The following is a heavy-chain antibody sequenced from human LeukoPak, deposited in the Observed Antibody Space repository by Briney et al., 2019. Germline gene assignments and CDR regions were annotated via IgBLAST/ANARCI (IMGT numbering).Heavy chain of an antibody. D-gene: IGHD1-26*01. CDR1: GFTFSSYA. Sequence: PGRSLRLSCAASGFTFSSYAMHWVRQAPGKGLEWVAVISYDGSNKYYADSVKGRFTISRDNSKNTLYLQMNSLRSEDTAVYYCATGWRGSYWEDDYWGQGTLVTVSS. V-gene: IGHV3-30-3*01. J-gene: IGHJ4*02. CDR2: ISYDGSNK. CDR3: ATGWRGSYWEDDY.